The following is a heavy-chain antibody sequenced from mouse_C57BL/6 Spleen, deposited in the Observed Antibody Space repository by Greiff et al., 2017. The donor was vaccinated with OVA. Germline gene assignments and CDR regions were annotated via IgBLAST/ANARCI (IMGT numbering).Heavy chain of an antibody. V-gene: IGHV2-6*03. J-gene: IGHJ3*01. CDR2: IWSDGST. Sequence: QVQLKQSGPGLVAPSQSLSITCTVSGFSLTSYGVHWVRQPPGKGLEWLVVIWSDGSTTYNSALKSRLSISKDNSKSQVFLKMNSLQTDDTAMYYCARSDSSGFAWFAYWGQGTLVTVSA. CDR3: ARSDSSGFAWFAY. CDR1: GFSLTSYG. D-gene: IGHD3-2*02.